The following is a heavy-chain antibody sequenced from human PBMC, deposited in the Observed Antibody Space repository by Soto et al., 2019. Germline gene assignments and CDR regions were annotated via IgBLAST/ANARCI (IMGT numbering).Heavy chain of an antibody. D-gene: IGHD3-10*01. CDR1: GYTFASYG. Sequence: ASVKVSCKASGYTFASYGINWVRQAPGQGLEWMGWINTYNVNTNYAQKLQGRVTMTTDTSTSTVYMELRSLTSDDTAVYYCARGSGSHDYWGQGVQVTVSS. J-gene: IGHJ4*02. V-gene: IGHV1-18*01. CDR2: INTYNVNT. CDR3: ARGSGSHDY.